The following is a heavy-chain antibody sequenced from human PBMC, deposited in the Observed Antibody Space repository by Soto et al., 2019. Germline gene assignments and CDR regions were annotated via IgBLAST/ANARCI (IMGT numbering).Heavy chain of an antibody. CDR2: ITWNSRVL. CDR3: AKGRYDFWSPYYVDS. Sequence: EVQLVESGGRLVQPGRSLRLSCVGTGLNFDDFAMHWVRQAPGKGLEWVSGITWNSRVLAYAVSVKGRFTISRDNARNSLYLQMDSLRDEDTALYYCAKGRYDFWSPYYVDSWGQGTLVTVSS. J-gene: IGHJ4*02. CDR1: GLNFDDFA. V-gene: IGHV3-9*01. D-gene: IGHD3-3*01.